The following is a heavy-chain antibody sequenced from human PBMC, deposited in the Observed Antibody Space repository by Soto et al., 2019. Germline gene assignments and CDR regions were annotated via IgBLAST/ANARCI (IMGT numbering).Heavy chain of an antibody. V-gene: IGHV4-59*01. CDR2: IYYSGST. Sequence: SETLSLTCTVSGGSISSYYWSWIRQPPGKGLEWIGYIYYSGSTNYNPSLKSRVTISVDTSKNQFSLKLSSVTAADTAVYYCAREWSKDWFEPWGQGTLVTVSS. D-gene: IGHD2-15*01. CDR1: GGSISSYY. J-gene: IGHJ5*02. CDR3: AREWSKDWFEP.